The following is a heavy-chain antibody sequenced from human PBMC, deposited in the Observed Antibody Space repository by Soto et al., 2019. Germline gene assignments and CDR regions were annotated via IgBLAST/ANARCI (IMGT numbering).Heavy chain of an antibody. CDR1: GGSISSGGYY. D-gene: IGHD3-3*01. Sequence: QVQLQESGPGLVKPSQTLSLTCTVSGGSISSGGYYWSWIRQHPGKGLEWIGYIYYSGSTYYNPSLKSRVTISVDTSKNQFSLKLSSVTAADTAVYYCARGGDRDDFWSGYTNWFDPWGQGTLVTVSS. V-gene: IGHV4-31*03. CDR2: IYYSGST. J-gene: IGHJ5*02. CDR3: ARGGDRDDFWSGYTNWFDP.